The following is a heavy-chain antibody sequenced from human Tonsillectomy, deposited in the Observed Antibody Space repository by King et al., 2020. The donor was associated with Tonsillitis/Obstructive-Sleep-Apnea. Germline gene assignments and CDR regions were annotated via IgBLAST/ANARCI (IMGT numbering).Heavy chain of an antibody. D-gene: IGHD4-17*01. CDR2: IYDSGST. CDR3: ASEVTTEAFDY. Sequence: VQLQESGPGLVKPSQTLSLTCTVSGVSISSGGYYWSWIRQHPGKGLEWIGYIYDSGSTYYNPSLKSRITISVDTSKNQFSLKLNSVTAADTAVYYCASEVTTEAFDYWGQGTLVTVSS. J-gene: IGHJ4*02. V-gene: IGHV4-31*03. CDR1: GVSISSGGYY.